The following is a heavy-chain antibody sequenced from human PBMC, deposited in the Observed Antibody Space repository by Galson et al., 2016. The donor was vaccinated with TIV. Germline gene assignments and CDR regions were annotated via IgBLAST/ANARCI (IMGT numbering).Heavy chain of an antibody. D-gene: IGHD5-18*01. J-gene: IGHJ4*02. Sequence: QSGAEVTKPGESLRISCKASGYSFTSFWIAWVRRMPGKGLEWVGIMYSADSDIKYSPSFQGQVTISADAAISTAYLEWSSRQASDTAIYYCARAPGYSGFSYGYFDTWGQGTQVTVSS. V-gene: IGHV5-51*03. CDR3: ARAPGYSGFSYGYFDT. CDR2: MYSADSDI. CDR1: GYSFTSFW.